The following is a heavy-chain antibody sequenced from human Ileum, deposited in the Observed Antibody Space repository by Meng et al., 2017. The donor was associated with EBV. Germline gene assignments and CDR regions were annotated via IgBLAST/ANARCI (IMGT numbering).Heavy chain of an antibody. CDR2: IYHSGST. CDR3: ASFPPPGKQWLVTDY. V-gene: IGHV4-4*03. J-gene: IGHJ4*02. D-gene: IGHD6-19*01. CDR1: GASNSSSNC. Sequence: QARWRGLGTGQGRPPGTVSLTCAVSGASNSSSNCWSWGRQPPGKGLEWIGEIYHSGSTNYNPSLKSRVTISVDKSTNQFSLQLSSVTAADTAVYYCASFPPPGKQWLVTDYWGQGTLVTVSS.